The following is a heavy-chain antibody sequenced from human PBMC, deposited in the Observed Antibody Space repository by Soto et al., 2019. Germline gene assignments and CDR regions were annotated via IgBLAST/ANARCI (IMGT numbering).Heavy chain of an antibody. J-gene: IGHJ4*02. Sequence: QVQLVQSGAEVKKPGASVKVSCKTSKNTFSSYSLHWVRQAPGQGIEWMGIINPSGHTTSYAQKFQGRVTMTRDTSTSTLYLELRSLRPEDTAVYYCAISRQFVPFDYWGQGTLVIVSS. D-gene: IGHD6-6*01. CDR1: KNTFSSYS. CDR3: AISRQFVPFDY. CDR2: INPSGHTT. V-gene: IGHV1-46*01.